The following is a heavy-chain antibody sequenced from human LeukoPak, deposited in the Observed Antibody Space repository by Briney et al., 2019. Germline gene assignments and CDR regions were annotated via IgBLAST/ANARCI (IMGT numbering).Heavy chain of an antibody. V-gene: IGHV3-30*02. CDR2: TPYDRNDK. Sequence: GGSLRLSCAASGFTFSSYGMHWVRQAPGKWLEWVAFTPYDRNDKFYADSVKGRFTISRDNSKNTLYLQMNSLRPEDTAVYYCAGGYSHFDYWGQGTLVTVSS. J-gene: IGHJ4*02. CDR3: AGGYSHFDY. D-gene: IGHD5-12*01. CDR1: GFTFSSYG.